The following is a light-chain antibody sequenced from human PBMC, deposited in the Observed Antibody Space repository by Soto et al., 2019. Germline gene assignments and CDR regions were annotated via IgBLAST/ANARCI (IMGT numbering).Light chain of an antibody. CDR3: QAWDSSTAV. CDR2: QDN. CDR1: KLGDKY. V-gene: IGLV3-1*01. J-gene: IGLJ2*01. Sequence: SYELTQPHSVSVSPGQTASITCSGEKLGDKYACWYQQKPRQSPVLVIYQDNKRPSGIPERFSGSNSGNTATLTISGTQAMDEADYYCQAWDSSTAVFGGGTKLTVL.